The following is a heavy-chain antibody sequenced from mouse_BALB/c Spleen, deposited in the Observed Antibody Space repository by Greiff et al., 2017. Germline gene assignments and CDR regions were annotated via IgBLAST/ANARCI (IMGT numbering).Heavy chain of an antibody. CDR2: IYPGDGDT. V-gene: IGHV1-80*01. Sequence: QVQLQQSGAELVRPGSSVKISCKAFGYAFSSYWMNWVKQRPGQGLEWIGQIYPGDGDTNYNGKFKGKATLTADKSSSTAYMQLSSLTSEDSAVYFCARERRYDGFAYWGQGTLVTVSA. CDR1: GYAFSSYW. CDR3: ARERRYDGFAY. D-gene: IGHD2-14*01. J-gene: IGHJ3*01.